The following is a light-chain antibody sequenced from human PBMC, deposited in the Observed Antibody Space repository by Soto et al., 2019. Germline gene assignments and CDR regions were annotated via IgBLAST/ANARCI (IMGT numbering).Light chain of an antibody. CDR2: GAS. J-gene: IGKJ2*01. Sequence: EILMTQSPATLSVSPGERATLSCRASQSVNSNLAWYQQRPGQAPRLLIYGASSRATGIPARFSGSGSGTDFTLTISSLQSEDFAVYYCQQYNNWPPPYTFGQGTKLEIK. CDR3: QQYNNWPPPYT. CDR1: QSVNSN. V-gene: IGKV3-15*01.